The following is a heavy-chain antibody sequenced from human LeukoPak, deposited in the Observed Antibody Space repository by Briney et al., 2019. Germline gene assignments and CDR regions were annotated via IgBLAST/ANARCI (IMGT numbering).Heavy chain of an antibody. Sequence: ASVKVSCKASGYTFTRYYMHWVRQAPGQGLEWMGIINPSGGSTSYAQKFQGRVTMTRDMSTSTVYMELSSLRSEDTAVYYCARDQTGTTLVDYWGQGTLVTVSS. J-gene: IGHJ4*02. D-gene: IGHD1-7*01. V-gene: IGHV1-46*01. CDR2: INPSGGST. CDR3: ARDQTGTTLVDY. CDR1: GYTFTRYY.